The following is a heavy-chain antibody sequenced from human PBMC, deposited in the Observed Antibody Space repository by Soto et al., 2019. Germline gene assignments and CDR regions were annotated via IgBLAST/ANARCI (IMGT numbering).Heavy chain of an antibody. V-gene: IGHV3-7*01. CDR1: GFAFSTFA. D-gene: IGHD6-6*01. Sequence: PGGSLRLSCAASGFAFSTFAMTWVRQAPGKGLEWVANIKQDGSEKYYVDSVKGRFTISRDNAKNSLYLQMNSLRAEDTAVYYCARDLYSSSSSSYYYYGMDVWGQGTTVTVSS. J-gene: IGHJ6*02. CDR3: ARDLYSSSSSSYYYYGMDV. CDR2: IKQDGSEK.